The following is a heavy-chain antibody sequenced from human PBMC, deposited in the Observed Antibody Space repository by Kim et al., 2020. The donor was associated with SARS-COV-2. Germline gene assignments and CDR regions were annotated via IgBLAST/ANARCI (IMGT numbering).Heavy chain of an antibody. CDR2: IFYSGDT. Sequence: SETLSLTCTVSGASISSGGYYWSWIRQSPGKGLEWIGYIFYSGDTYYNPSLESRLFISIDTSKNQFSLKLSSVTAADTAVYFCARGLWLGGNSDSWGQGT. CDR3: ARGLWLGGNSDS. J-gene: IGHJ4*02. V-gene: IGHV4-31*03. CDR1: GASISSGGYY. D-gene: IGHD3-10*01.